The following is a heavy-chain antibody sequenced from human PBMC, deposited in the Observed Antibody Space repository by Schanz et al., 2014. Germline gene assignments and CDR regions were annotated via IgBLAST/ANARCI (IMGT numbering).Heavy chain of an antibody. CDR2: IYIGGNT. CDR1: GFTFSSYS. CDR3: ARGGPAYYFDD. V-gene: IGHV3-66*01. J-gene: IGHJ4*02. Sequence: VQLVESGGGVVQPGGSLRLSCTASGFTFSSYSMNWVRQAPGKGLEWVSFIYIGGNTYYADSVKGRFTISRDNSKNTVYIQMNSLRAEDTAVYYCARGGPAYYFDDWGQGTLVTVSS.